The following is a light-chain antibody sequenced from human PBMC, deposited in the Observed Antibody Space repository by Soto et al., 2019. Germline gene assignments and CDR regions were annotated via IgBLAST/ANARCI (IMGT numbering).Light chain of an antibody. Sequence: QAVLTQPASVCGSPGQSMTISCTGTSSDVGSYNLVSWYQQHPGKAPKLMIYEVSKRPSGVSNRFSGSKSGNTASLTISGLQAEDEADYYCCSYAGSSPYVFGTGTKVTVL. CDR2: EVS. V-gene: IGLV2-23*02. CDR1: SSDVGSYNL. CDR3: CSYAGSSPYV. J-gene: IGLJ1*01.